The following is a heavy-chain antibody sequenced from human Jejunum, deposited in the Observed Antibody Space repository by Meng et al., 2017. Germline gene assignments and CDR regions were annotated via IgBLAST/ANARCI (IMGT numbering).Heavy chain of an antibody. V-gene: IGHV1-2*02. CDR3: AKGYTADSYYFDY. J-gene: IGHJ4*02. D-gene: IGHD2-2*02. CDR2: INPASGDT. Sequence: QVPVVQYGAEVKEPGASGKVSCKVSGFTFTNYHMNWVRQDPGQGLEWMGWINPASGDTDYAQKFQGRLTMTRDTSISTAYIELVTLTSDDTAVYYCAKGYTADSYYFDYWGQGTLVTVFS. CDR1: GFTFTNYH.